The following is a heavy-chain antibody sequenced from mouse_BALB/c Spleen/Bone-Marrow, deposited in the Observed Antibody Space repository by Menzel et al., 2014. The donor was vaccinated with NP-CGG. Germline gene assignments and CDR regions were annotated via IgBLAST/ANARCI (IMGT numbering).Heavy chain of an antibody. CDR3: ATYEGGTFDY. CDR2: ISYSGST. J-gene: IGHJ2*01. D-gene: IGHD3-3*01. CDR1: GDSIASGY. V-gene: IGHV3-8*02. Sequence: VHVKQSGPSLVKPSQTLSLTCSVTGDSIASGYWNWIRKFPGNKLEFMGYISYSGSTYYNPSLKSRISITRDTSKTQYCLQLNSVTTEDTATYYCATYEGGTFDYWGQGTTLTVSS.